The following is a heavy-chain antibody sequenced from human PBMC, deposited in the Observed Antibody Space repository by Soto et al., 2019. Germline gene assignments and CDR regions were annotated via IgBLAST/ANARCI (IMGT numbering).Heavy chain of an antibody. V-gene: IGHV4-34*01. D-gene: IGHD3-3*01. CDR1: GGSFSGYY. CDR3: ASTYYDFWSGYSPKYYFDY. Sequence: SETLSLTCAVYGGSFSGYYWSWIRQPPGKGLEWIGEINHSGSTNYNPSLKSRVAISVDRSKNQFSLKLSSVTAADTAVYYCASTYYDFWSGYSPKYYFDYWGQGALVTVSS. CDR2: INHSGST. J-gene: IGHJ4*02.